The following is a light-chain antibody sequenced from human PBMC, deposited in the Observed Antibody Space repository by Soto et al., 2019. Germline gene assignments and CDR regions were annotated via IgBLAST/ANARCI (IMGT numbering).Light chain of an antibody. V-gene: IGLV2-14*01. CDR2: DVS. CDR1: SSDVGGYNY. J-gene: IGLJ2*01. CDR3: SSYTSSSTLDVV. Sequence: SLLTQPAPLSGAPGQSITLSCTGNSSDVGGYNYVSWYQQHPGKAPKLMIYDVSNRPSGVSNRFSGSKSGNTASLTISGLQAEDEADYYCSSYTSSSTLDVVFGGGTKVTVL.